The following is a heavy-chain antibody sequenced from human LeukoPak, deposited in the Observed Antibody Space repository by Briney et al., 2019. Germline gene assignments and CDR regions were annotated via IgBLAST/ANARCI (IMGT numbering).Heavy chain of an antibody. CDR1: GGSFSGYY. CDR3: ARGSRDSGSLPFDY. CDR2: INRSGST. Sequence: SETLSLTCAVYGGSFSGYYWSWIRQPPGKGLEWIGEINRSGSTNYNPSLKSRVTISVDTSKNQFSLKLSSVTAADTAVYYCARGSRDSGSLPFDYWGQGTLVTVSS. V-gene: IGHV4-34*01. D-gene: IGHD1-26*01. J-gene: IGHJ4*02.